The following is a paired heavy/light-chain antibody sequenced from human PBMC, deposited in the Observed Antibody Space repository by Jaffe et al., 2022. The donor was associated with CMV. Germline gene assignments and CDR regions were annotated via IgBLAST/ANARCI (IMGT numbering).Heavy chain of an antibody. Sequence: QVTLRESGPALVKPTQTLTLTCTFSGFSLTTRGMCVSWIRQPPGKALEWLARIDWDDDKYYNTSLKTRLTISKDTSKNQVVLIMTNMDPVDTATYYCARIVTEKYYQYMDVWGKGTTVTVSS. CDR2: IDWDDDK. D-gene: IGHD2-21*02. CDR1: GFSLTTRGMC. J-gene: IGHJ6*03. V-gene: IGHV2-70*15. CDR3: ARIVTEKYYQYMDV.
Light chain of an antibody. J-gene: IGKJ2*01. CDR1: QSLSSSY. Sequence: EIVLTQSPGTLSLSPGERATLSCRASQSLSSSYFAWYQQKPGQAPRVLIYGASNRAAGIPDRFSGSGSGTDFTLTISRLEPEDFVVYYCQQYGNPPYTFGQGTKLEIK. CDR3: QQYGNPPYT. V-gene: IGKV3-20*01. CDR2: GAS.